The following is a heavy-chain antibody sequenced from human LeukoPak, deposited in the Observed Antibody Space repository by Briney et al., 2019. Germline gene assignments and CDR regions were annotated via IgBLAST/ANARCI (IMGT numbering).Heavy chain of an antibody. D-gene: IGHD2-8*01. V-gene: IGHV4-61*02. CDR3: ARVTNVPEQARAGAFDI. J-gene: IGHJ3*02. CDR2: IYTSGST. Sequence: SQTLSLTCTVSGGSISSGSYYWSWIRQPAGKGLEWIGRIYTSGSTNYNPSLKSRVTISVDTSKNQFSLKLSSVTAADAAVYYCARVTNVPEQARAGAFDIWGQGTMVTVSS. CDR1: GGSISSGSYY.